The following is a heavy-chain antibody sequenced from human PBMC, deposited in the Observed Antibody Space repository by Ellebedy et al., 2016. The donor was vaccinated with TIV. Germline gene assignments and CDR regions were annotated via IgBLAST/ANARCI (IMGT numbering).Heavy chain of an antibody. D-gene: IGHD2-2*01. Sequence: GESLKISCAASGFIFSDYYMTWIRQAPGKGLEWISYISSSGTPIYYADSVKGRFTISRDNAKNSLYLQMNSLRAEDTAVYYCARDTRFIDQQHNWFDPWGQGTLVTVSP. CDR3: ARDTRFIDQQHNWFDP. CDR1: GFIFSDYY. J-gene: IGHJ5*02. V-gene: IGHV3-11*01. CDR2: ISSSGTPI.